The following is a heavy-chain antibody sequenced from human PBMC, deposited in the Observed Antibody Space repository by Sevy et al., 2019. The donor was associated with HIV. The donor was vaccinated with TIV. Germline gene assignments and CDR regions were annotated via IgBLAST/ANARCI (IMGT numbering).Heavy chain of an antibody. V-gene: IGHV3-33*08. D-gene: IGHD3-22*01. J-gene: IGHJ6*03. CDR1: GFTFSSYG. CDR3: ASEPSYYYDSSGWRLHYYYYYMDV. Sequence: GGSLRLSCAASGFTFSSYGMHWVRQAPGKGLEWVAVIWYDGSNKYYADSVKDRFTISRDNSKNTLYLQMNSLRAEDTAVYYCASEPSYYYDSSGWRLHYYYYYMDVWGKGTTVTVSS. CDR2: IWYDGSNK.